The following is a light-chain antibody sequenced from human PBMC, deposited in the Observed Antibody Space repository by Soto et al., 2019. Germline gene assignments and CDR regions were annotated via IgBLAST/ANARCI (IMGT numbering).Light chain of an antibody. V-gene: IGKV3-11*01. CDR2: DAS. CDR3: QQYNNWPPVT. J-gene: IGKJ3*01. Sequence: EIVLTQSPATLSLSPGERATLSCRASQSVGYHLAWYQQKPGQAPRLLIYDASNRATGIPARFSGSGSGTDFTLTISSLEPEDFAVYYCQQYNNWPPVTFGPGTKVDIK. CDR1: QSVGYH.